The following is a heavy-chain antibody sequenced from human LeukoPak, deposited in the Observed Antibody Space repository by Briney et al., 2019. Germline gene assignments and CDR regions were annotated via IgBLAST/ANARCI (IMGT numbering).Heavy chain of an antibody. CDR2: ISYDGSNK. V-gene: IGHV3-30*03. CDR3: ARAMIAAADRYAFDI. J-gene: IGHJ3*02. D-gene: IGHD6-13*01. Sequence: PGRSLRLSCAASGFTFSSYGMHWVRQAPGKGLEWVAVISYDGSNKYYADSVKGRFTISRDNSKNTLYLQMNSLRAEDTAVYYCARAMIAAADRYAFDIWGQGTMVTVSS. CDR1: GFTFSSYG.